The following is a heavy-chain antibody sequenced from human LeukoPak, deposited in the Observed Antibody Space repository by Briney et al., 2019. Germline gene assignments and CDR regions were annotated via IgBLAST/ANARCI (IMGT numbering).Heavy chain of an antibody. CDR2: INPNSGGT. D-gene: IGHD3-22*01. V-gene: IGHV1-2*02. CDR1: GYTFTGYY. Sequence: ASVKVSCKASGYTFTGYYLHWVRQAPGQGLEWMGWINPNSGGTNYAQKFQGRVTITRNTSISTAYMELSSLRSEDTAVYYCARGPDSSGSYYMDVWGKGTTVTVSS. CDR3: ARGPDSSGSYYMDV. J-gene: IGHJ6*03.